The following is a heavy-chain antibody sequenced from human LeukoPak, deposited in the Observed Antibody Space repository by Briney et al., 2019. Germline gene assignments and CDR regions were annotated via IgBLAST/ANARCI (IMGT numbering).Heavy chain of an antibody. J-gene: IGHJ6*02. Sequence: GGSLRLSCTASGFTFGDYAMSWVRQAPGKGLECVGFIRSKASGGTTEYAASVKGRFTISRDDSKSIAYLQMNSLKTEDTAVYYCTRARKNRVYSSCCSSGMDVWGQGTTVTVSS. CDR3: TRARKNRVYSSCCSSGMDV. CDR1: GFTFGDYA. CDR2: IRSKASGGTT. V-gene: IGHV3-49*04. D-gene: IGHD6-6*01.